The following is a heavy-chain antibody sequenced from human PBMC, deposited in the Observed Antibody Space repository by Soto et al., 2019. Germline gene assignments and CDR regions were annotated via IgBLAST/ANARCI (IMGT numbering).Heavy chain of an antibody. CDR2: IKSKTDGGTT. J-gene: IGHJ4*02. CDR3: TSIIVGATVDY. D-gene: IGHD1-26*01. Sequence: GGSLRLSCAASGFTFSNAWMSWVRQAPGKGLEWVGRIKSKTDGGTTDYAAPVKGRFTISRDDSKNTLYLQMNSLKTEDTAVYYCTSIIVGATVDYWGQGTLVTVSS. CDR1: GFTFSNAW. V-gene: IGHV3-15*01.